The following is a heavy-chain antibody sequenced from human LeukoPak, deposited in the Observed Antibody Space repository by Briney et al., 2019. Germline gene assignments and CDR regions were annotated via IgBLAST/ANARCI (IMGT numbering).Heavy chain of an antibody. CDR1: GGSFSGYY. Sequence: PSETLSLTCAVYGGSFSGYYWSWIRQPPGKGLEWIGEINHSGSTYYNPSLKSRVTISVDTSKNQFSLKLSSVTAADTAVYYCARHISGSSLFDYWGQGTLVTVSS. CDR3: ARHISGSSLFDY. J-gene: IGHJ4*02. V-gene: IGHV4-34*01. CDR2: INHSGST. D-gene: IGHD1-26*01.